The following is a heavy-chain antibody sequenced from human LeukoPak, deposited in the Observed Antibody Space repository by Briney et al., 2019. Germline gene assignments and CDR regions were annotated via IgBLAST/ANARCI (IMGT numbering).Heavy chain of an antibody. Sequence: SQTLSLTCTVSGGSISSGSYYWGWIRQPPEKGLEWIGSIYYTGGTYYSPSLKSRVTMSVDTSKNQFSLKLSSVTAADTAVYYCARHGGTRVTLVEVYYFDYWGQGTLVTVSS. J-gene: IGHJ4*02. CDR2: IYYTGGT. V-gene: IGHV4-39*01. CDR1: GGSISSGSYY. D-gene: IGHD4-11*01. CDR3: ARHGGTRVTLVEVYYFDY.